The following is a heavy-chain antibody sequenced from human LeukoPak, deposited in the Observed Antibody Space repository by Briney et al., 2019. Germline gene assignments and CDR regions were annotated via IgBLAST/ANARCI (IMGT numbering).Heavy chain of an antibody. CDR2: IKQDGSEK. CDR3: AKARDDFWSGFDY. CDR1: GFIFSNYW. D-gene: IGHD3-3*01. Sequence: PGGSLRLSCAASGFIFSNYWMNWVRQAPGKGLEWVANIKQDGSEKYYVDSVKGRFTVSRDNAKNSLYLQMNSLRAEDMALYYCAKARDDFWSGFDYWGQGTLVTVSS. J-gene: IGHJ4*02. V-gene: IGHV3-7*03.